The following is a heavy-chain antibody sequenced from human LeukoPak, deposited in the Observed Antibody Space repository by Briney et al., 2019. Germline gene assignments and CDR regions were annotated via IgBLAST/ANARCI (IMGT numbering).Heavy chain of an antibody. D-gene: IGHD6-13*01. Sequence: GGSLRLSCAASGFTFSSYTMSWVRQAPGKGLEWVSVIGGSGGTTYYADSVKGRFTISRDNSKSTLYLQMNSLRAEDTAVYHCATTYSSSWYNYWGQGTLVTVSS. CDR1: GFTFSSYT. J-gene: IGHJ4*02. CDR3: ATTYSSSWYNY. V-gene: IGHV3-23*01. CDR2: IGGSGGTT.